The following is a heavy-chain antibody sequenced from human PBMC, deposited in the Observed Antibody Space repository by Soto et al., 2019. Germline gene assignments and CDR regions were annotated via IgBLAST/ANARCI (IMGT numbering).Heavy chain of an antibody. Sequence: QVQLVESGGGVVQPGRSLRLSCAASGFTFSSYGMHWVRQAPGKGLEWVAVIWYDGSNKYYADSVKGRFTISRDNSKNTLYLQMNSLRAEDTAVYYCARDPGYSSDWFSSYFDYWGQGTLVTVSS. J-gene: IGHJ4*02. D-gene: IGHD6-19*01. CDR2: IWYDGSNK. CDR3: ARDPGYSSDWFSSYFDY. V-gene: IGHV3-33*01. CDR1: GFTFSSYG.